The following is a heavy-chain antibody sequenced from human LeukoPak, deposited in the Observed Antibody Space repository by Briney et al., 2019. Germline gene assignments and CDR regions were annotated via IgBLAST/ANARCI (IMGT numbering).Heavy chain of an antibody. J-gene: IGHJ4*02. CDR2: IIPILGIA. CDR3: ARVPYYYDSSGYYPTGY. D-gene: IGHD3-22*01. CDR1: GGTFSSYA. Sequence: SVKVSCKASGGTFSSYAISWVRQAPGQGLEWMGRIIPILGIANYAQKLQGRVTITADKSTSTAYMELSSLRSEDTAVYYCARVPYYYDSSGYYPTGYWGQGTLVTVSS. V-gene: IGHV1-69*04.